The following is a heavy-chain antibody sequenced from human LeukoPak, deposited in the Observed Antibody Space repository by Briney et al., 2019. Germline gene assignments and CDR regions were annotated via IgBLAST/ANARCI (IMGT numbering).Heavy chain of an antibody. CDR2: ISWNSGSI. J-gene: IGHJ4*02. CDR3: AKDMGSGSYCLDY. D-gene: IGHD1-26*01. CDR1: GFTFDGYA. Sequence: GGSLRLSCAASGFTFDGYAMHWVRQAPGKGLEWVSGISWNSGSIGYADSVKGRFTISRDNAKNSLYLQMNSLRAEDTALYYCAKDMGSGSYCLDYWGQGTLVTVSS. V-gene: IGHV3-9*01.